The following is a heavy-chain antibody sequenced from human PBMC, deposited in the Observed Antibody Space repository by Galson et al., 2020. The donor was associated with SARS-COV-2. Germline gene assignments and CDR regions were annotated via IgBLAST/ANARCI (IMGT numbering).Heavy chain of an antibody. Sequence: GGSLRLSCAASGFTFDDYAMHWVRQAPGKGLEWVSGISWNSGSIGYADSVKGRFTISRDNAKNSLYLQMNSLRAEDTALYYCAKDRGGAAGDGNGMDVWGHGTTVTVSS. V-gene: IGHV3-9*01. J-gene: IGHJ6*02. CDR1: GFTFDDYA. D-gene: IGHD6-13*01. CDR3: AKDRGGAAGDGNGMDV. CDR2: ISWNSGSI.